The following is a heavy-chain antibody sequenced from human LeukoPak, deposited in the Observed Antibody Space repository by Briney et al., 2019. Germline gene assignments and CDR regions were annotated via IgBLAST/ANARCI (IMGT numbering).Heavy chain of an antibody. Sequence: SQTLSLTCTVSGGSISSGDYYWSWIRQPPGKGLEWIGYIYYSGSTYHNPSLKSRVTISVDTSKNQFSLKLSSVTAADTAVYYCALTEVVAATPYYWGQGTLVTVSS. V-gene: IGHV4-30-4*08. CDR3: ALTEVVAATPYY. CDR1: GGSISSGDYY. CDR2: IYYSGST. J-gene: IGHJ4*02. D-gene: IGHD2-15*01.